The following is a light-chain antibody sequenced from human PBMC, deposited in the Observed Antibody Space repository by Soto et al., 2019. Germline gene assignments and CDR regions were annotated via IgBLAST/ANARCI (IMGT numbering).Light chain of an antibody. Sequence: QSALTQPASVSGSPGQSITISCSGTSSDVGFYNYVSWFQQYPGKAPKLMIFEVFNRPSGVSTRFSGSKSGSTASLTISGLQAEDEADYFCSSYTTNNAHVFGGGTKLTVL. J-gene: IGLJ2*01. V-gene: IGLV2-14*01. CDR1: SSDVGFYNY. CDR2: EVF. CDR3: SSYTTNNAHV.